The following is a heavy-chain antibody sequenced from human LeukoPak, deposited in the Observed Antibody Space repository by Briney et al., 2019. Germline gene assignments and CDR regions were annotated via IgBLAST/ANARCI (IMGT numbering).Heavy chain of an antibody. CDR1: GFTFSSYS. J-gene: IGHJ4*02. Sequence: GGSQRLSCAASGFTFSSYSMNWVRQAPGRGLEWVSYISTDSGTIYYADSVKGRFTISRDNAKNSLYVQMNSLRDEDTAVYYCATTVAAAGHFFDYWGQGSLVIVSS. D-gene: IGHD6-13*01. CDR3: ATTVAAAGHFFDY. V-gene: IGHV3-48*02. CDR2: ISTDSGTI.